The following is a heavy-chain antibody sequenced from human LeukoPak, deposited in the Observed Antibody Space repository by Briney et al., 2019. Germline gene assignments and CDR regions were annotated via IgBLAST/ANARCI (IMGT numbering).Heavy chain of an antibody. J-gene: IGHJ3*02. CDR1: GGSISSGGYS. V-gene: IGHV4-31*11. Sequence: SQTLSLTCAVSGGSISSGGYSWSWIRQPPGKGLEWIGYIYYSGSTYYNPSLKSRVTISVDTSKNQFSLKLSSVTAADTAVYYCARDGSGSYRVPDAFDIWGQGTMVTVSS. D-gene: IGHD3-10*01. CDR3: ARDGSGSYRVPDAFDI. CDR2: IYYSGST.